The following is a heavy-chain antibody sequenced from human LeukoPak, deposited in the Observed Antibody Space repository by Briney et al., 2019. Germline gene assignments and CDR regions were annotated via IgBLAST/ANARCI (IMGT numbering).Heavy chain of an antibody. CDR2: IRYDGSNK. V-gene: IGHV3-30*02. J-gene: IGHJ6*02. CDR1: GFTFSSYG. CDR3: ARESSGQLGNYYYYGMDV. D-gene: IGHD1-1*01. Sequence: GGSLRLSCAASGFTFSSYGMHWVRQAPGKGLEWVAFIRYDGSNKYYADSVKGRFTISRDNSKNTLYLQMNSLRAEDTAVYYCARESSGQLGNYYYYGMDVWGQGTTVTVSS.